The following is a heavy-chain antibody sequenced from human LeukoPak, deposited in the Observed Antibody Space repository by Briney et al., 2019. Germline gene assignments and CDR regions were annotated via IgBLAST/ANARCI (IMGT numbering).Heavy chain of an antibody. CDR3: ASLDGGIDFDY. V-gene: IGHV3-48*03. J-gene: IGHJ4*02. CDR2: ISSSGDTI. CDR1: GFTFSSFE. Sequence: GGSLRFSCAASGFTFSSFEMNWVRQAPGKGLEWVSYISSSGDTIYYADSVKGRLNISRDNAKNSLYLQMNSLRAEDTAVYYCASLDGGIDFDYWGQGTLVTVSS. D-gene: IGHD3-16*01.